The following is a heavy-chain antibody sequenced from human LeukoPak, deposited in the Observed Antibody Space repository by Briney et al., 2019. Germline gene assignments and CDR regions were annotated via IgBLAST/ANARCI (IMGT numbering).Heavy chain of an antibody. Sequence: SETLSLTCTVSGYSISSGYYWGWIRQPPGKGLEWIGSIYHSGSTYYNPSLKSRVTISVDTSKNQFSLKLSSVTAADTAVYYCARKTIFGVVIAPSFDYWGQGTLVTVST. J-gene: IGHJ4*02. CDR3: ARKTIFGVVIAPSFDY. CDR1: GYSISSGYY. D-gene: IGHD3-3*01. V-gene: IGHV4-38-2*02. CDR2: IYHSGST.